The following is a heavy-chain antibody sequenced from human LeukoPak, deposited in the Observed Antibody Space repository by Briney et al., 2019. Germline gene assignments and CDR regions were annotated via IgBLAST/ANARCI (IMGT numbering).Heavy chain of an antibody. J-gene: IGHJ3*02. CDR1: GFTFSSYA. Sequence: GGSLRLSRAASGFTFSSYAMHWVRQAPGKGLEWVAVISYDGSNKYYADSVKGRFTISRDNSKNTVYLQMNSLRAEDTALYYCAKALPTGGAFDIWGQGTMVPVSS. D-gene: IGHD1-26*01. CDR2: ISYDGSNK. V-gene: IGHV3-30*04. CDR3: AKALPTGGAFDI.